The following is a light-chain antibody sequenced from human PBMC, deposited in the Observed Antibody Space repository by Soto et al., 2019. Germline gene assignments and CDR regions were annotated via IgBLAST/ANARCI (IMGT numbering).Light chain of an antibody. V-gene: IGLV3-21*04. CDR1: KVGSKS. CDR3: QVWGGSTPHLV. CDR2: YDV. J-gene: IGLJ3*02. Sequence: SYELTQPPSVSVAPGRTAIITCGGSKVGSKSVHWYQQKPGQAPVLVIYYDVDRPSGIPERFSGFNSGDTATLTIASVEAGDEADYYCQVWGGSTPHLVVGGGTELAVL.